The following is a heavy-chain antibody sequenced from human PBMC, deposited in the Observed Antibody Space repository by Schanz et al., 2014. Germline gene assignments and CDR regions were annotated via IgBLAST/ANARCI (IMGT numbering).Heavy chain of an antibody. D-gene: IGHD4-4*01. CDR2: IYQSGDT. CDR3: ARHLPGGYNNHGWFDP. CDR1: GVSVRSTNW. J-gene: IGHJ5*02. V-gene: IGHV4-4*02. Sequence: QVQLQESGPGLVKPSETLSLACVVSGVSVRSTNWWSWVRQPPGQGLEWIGGIYQSGDTYYNPSLKRRVTISVDKSKTQFSLRLTSMTAADTAVYYCARHLPGGYNNHGWFDPWGQGTLVTVSS.